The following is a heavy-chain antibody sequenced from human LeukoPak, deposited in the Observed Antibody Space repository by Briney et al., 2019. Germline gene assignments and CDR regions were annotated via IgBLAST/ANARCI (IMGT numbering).Heavy chain of an antibody. CDR1: GGFFSGYY. Sequence: PSETLSLTCAVYGGFFSGYYWSWIRQPPGKGLEWIGEINHSGSTNYNPSLKSRVTISVDTSKNQFSLKLSSVTAADTAVYYCARVVGITMVRGVPRTFDPWGQGTLVTVSS. CDR2: INHSGST. V-gene: IGHV4-34*01. CDR3: ARVVGITMVRGVPRTFDP. J-gene: IGHJ5*02. D-gene: IGHD3-10*01.